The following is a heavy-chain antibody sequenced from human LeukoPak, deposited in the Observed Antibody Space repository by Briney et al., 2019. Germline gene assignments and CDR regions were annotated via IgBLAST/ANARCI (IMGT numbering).Heavy chain of an antibody. CDR3: TTDLGYFDN. V-gene: IGHV3-15*01. J-gene: IGHJ4*02. CDR1: GFTFSNAW. CDR2: VKSKIDGGTT. Sequence: PGGSLRLSCAASGFTFSNAWMSWVRQAPGKGLEWVGRVKSKIDGGTTDYAAPVKGRFTISRDDSKSTLYLQMNSLKTEDTAVYYCTTDLGYFDNWRQGTLVTVSS.